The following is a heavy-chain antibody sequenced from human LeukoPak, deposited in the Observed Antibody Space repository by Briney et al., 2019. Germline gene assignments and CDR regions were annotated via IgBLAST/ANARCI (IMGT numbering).Heavy chain of an antibody. CDR3: ARDFRRITIFGVVRSRFDY. CDR2: INHSGST. Sequence: SGTLSLTCAVYGGSFSGYYWSWIRQPPGKGLEWIGEINHSGSTNYNPSLKSRVTISVDTSKNQFSLKLSSVTAADTAVYYCARDFRRITIFGVVRSRFDYWGQGTLVTVSS. CDR1: GGSFSGYY. D-gene: IGHD3-3*01. J-gene: IGHJ4*02. V-gene: IGHV4-34*01.